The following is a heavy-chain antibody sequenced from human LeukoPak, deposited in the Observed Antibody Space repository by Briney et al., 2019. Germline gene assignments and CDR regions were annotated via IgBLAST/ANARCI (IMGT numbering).Heavy chain of an antibody. D-gene: IGHD5-12*01. CDR1: GFTLSSYW. J-gene: IGHJ6*02. CDR3: GRDKKWLQYYYGVDV. V-gene: IGHV3-7*01. Sequence: PGGSLRLSCAASGFTLSSYWMSWVRQAPGKGLEWVANMNLDGSEKYYVDSVKGRFTISRGNAKNSLYLQMHSLRAEDTAVYYCGRDKKWLQYYYGVDVWGQGTTVIVSS. CDR2: MNLDGSEK.